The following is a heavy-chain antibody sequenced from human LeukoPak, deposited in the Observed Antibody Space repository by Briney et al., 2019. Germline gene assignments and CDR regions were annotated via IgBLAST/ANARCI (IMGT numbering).Heavy chain of an antibody. CDR1: GFTFNNYV. CDR3: AKGAGYNNGDASDI. CDR2: ISGDGSRK. J-gene: IGHJ3*02. V-gene: IGHV3-43*02. Sequence: PGGSLRLPCAASGFTFNNYVMHWVRQGPGKGLEWVSLISGDGSRKYYADSMKGRFTISRDNTKNSLYLRMNSLRTEDTALYYCAKGAGYNNGDASDIWGLGTMVSVSS. D-gene: IGHD5-24*01.